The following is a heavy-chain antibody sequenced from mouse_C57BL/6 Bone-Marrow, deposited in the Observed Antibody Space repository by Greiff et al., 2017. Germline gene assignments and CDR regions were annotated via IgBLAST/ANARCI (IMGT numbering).Heavy chain of an antibody. J-gene: IGHJ4*01. CDR3: ARHPLTGSSGYAMDY. CDR2: ISNLAYSI. V-gene: IGHV5-15*01. Sequence: EVKLVESGGGLVQPGGSLKLSCAASGFTFSDYGMAWVRQAPRKGPEWVAFISNLAYSIYYADTVTGRFTISRENAKNTLYLEMSSLRSEDTAMYYCARHPLTGSSGYAMDYWGQGTSVTVSS. D-gene: IGHD1-1*01. CDR1: GFTFSDYG.